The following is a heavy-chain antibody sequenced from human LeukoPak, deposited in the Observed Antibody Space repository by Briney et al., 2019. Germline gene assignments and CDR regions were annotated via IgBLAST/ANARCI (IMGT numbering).Heavy chain of an antibody. CDR1: GGSISSYY. CDR2: IYTSGST. CDR3: ARGYDDFSAEYFQH. J-gene: IGHJ1*01. Sequence: SETLSLTCTVSGGSISSYYWSWIRQPAGKGLEWIGRIYTSGSTNYNPSLKSRVTMSVDTSKNQFSLKLSSVTAADTAVYYCARGYDDFSAEYFQHWGQGTLVTVSS. V-gene: IGHV4-4*07. D-gene: IGHD4-17*01.